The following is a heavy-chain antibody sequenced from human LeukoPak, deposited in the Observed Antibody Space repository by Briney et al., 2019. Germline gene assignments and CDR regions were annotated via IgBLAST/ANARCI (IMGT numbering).Heavy chain of an antibody. CDR1: GYRLNELS. CDR2: FDPEEGKT. V-gene: IGHV1-24*01. CDR3: ARSHKEGRDWAAVAGYFDY. D-gene: IGHD6-19*01. Sequence: ASVKVSCKVSGYRLNELSIHWVRQGPGKGLEWMGGFDPEEGKTIYAQKLQGRVSMTEDTSTDTAFMELRSLRSEDTAVYYCARSHKEGRDWAAVAGYFDYWGQGTLVTVSS. J-gene: IGHJ4*02.